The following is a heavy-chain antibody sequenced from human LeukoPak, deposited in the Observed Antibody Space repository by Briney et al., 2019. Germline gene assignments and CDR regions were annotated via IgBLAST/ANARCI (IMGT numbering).Heavy chain of an antibody. J-gene: IGHJ4*02. V-gene: IGHV3-23*01. D-gene: IGHD3-16*01. Sequence: GGSLRLSCAASGFTFSSYAMSWVRQAPGKGLEWVSAISGSGGSTYYADSVKGRFTISRDNSKDTLYLQMNSLRAEDTAVYYCAKDTLPGAAGGYFDYWGQGTLVTVSS. CDR2: ISGSGGST. CDR1: GFTFSSYA. CDR3: AKDTLPGAAGGYFDY.